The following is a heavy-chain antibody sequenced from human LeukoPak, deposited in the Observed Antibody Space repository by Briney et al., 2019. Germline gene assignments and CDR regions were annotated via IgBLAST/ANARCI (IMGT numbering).Heavy chain of an antibody. CDR2: VHHSGAT. CDR1: GYSISRGYH. Sequence: SETLSLTCSVSGYSISRGYHWAWVRQPPGKGLEWIGSVHHSGATYYNPSLNSRLTISADTSKNQFSLKMGSVTAADTAVYYCARDPGYTMVRGIRGDYYGMDVWGQGTTVTVSS. CDR3: ARDPGYTMVRGIRGDYYGMDV. V-gene: IGHV4-38-2*02. D-gene: IGHD3-10*01. J-gene: IGHJ6*02.